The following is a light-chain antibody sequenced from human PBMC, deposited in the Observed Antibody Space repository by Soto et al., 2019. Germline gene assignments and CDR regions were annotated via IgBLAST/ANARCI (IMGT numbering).Light chain of an antibody. J-gene: IGKJ5*01. CDR2: GTS. Sequence: FVLRQSPGTLSLSRGERATLSCRASERIYSAYLGWYQQKPGQAPRLLIYGTSSRATGIPDRFSGSGSGTDFTLTISRLEPEDFAVYYCQQYGNSPITFGQGTRLEIK. V-gene: IGKV3-20*01. CDR1: ERIYSAY. CDR3: QQYGNSPIT.